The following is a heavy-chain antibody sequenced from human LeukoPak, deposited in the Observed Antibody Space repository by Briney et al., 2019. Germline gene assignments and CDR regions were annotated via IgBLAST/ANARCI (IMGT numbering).Heavy chain of an antibody. CDR3: AREFRVVGPTHGDDY. D-gene: IGHD2-21*01. CDR1: GYTFTSYD. J-gene: IGHJ4*02. CDR2: VNPNSGNT. V-gene: IGHV1-8*01. Sequence: AASVKVSCKASGYTFTSYDINWVRQATGQGLEWMGWVNPNSGNTGYAQKFQGRVTMTRNTSINTAYLQLSSLRSEDTAVYYCAREFRVVGPTHGDDYWGQGPLVTVSS.